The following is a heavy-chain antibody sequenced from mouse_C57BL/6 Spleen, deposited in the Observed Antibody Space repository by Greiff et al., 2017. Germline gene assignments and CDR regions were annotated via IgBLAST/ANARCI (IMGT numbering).Heavy chain of an antibody. CDR3: ARMGLRYLYAMDY. Sequence: QVHVKQSGPGLVQPSQSLSITCTVSGFSLTSYGVHWVRQSPGKGLEWLGVIWSGGSTDYNAAFISRLSISKDNSKSQVFFKMNSLQADDTAIYYCARMGLRYLYAMDYWGQGTSVTVSS. D-gene: IGHD1-1*01. CDR1: GFSLTSYG. CDR2: IWSGGST. V-gene: IGHV2-2*01. J-gene: IGHJ4*01.